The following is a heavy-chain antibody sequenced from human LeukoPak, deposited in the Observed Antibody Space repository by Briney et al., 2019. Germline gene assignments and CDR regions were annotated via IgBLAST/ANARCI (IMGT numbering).Heavy chain of an antibody. Sequence: GASVKVSCKASGYTFTSYDINWVRQATGQGLEWMGWMNPNSGNTGYAQKFQGRVTITRNTSISTAYMELSSLRSEDTAVYYCARGCPNPTYYDFWSGYLRSGDAFDIWGQGTMVTVSS. D-gene: IGHD3-3*01. CDR1: GYTFTSYD. V-gene: IGHV1-8*03. CDR3: ARGCPNPTYYDFWSGYLRSGDAFDI. CDR2: MNPNSGNT. J-gene: IGHJ3*02.